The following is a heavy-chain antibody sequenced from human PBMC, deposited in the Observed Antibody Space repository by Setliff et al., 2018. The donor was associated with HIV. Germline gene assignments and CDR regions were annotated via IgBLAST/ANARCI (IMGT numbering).Heavy chain of an antibody. V-gene: IGHV4-4*09. CDR3: ARGLSVYDHGGFDY. D-gene: IGHD3-16*01. CDR2: IYTNGSS. CDR1: GGSISSYY. J-gene: IGHJ4*02. Sequence: SETLSLTCTVSGGSISSYYWSWIRQPPGKGLESIGYIYTNGSSNYNPSLKRRVTISVDTSKNQYSLKLSPVTAAYTAVYYCARGLSVYDHGGFDYWGQGTQVTVSS.